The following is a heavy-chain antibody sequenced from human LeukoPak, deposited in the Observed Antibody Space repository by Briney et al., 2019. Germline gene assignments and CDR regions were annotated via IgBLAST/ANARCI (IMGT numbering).Heavy chain of an antibody. CDR1: GYSFTSYW. CDR2: IYPGDSDT. J-gene: IGHJ4*02. Sequence: GESLKISCKGSGYSFTSYWIGWVRQMPGKGLECMGIIYPGDSDTRYSPSFQGQVTISADRSINTAYLQWSSLKASDTAMYYCARHETGPYFDYWGQGTLVTVSS. V-gene: IGHV5-51*01. CDR3: ARHETGPYFDY. D-gene: IGHD1-1*01.